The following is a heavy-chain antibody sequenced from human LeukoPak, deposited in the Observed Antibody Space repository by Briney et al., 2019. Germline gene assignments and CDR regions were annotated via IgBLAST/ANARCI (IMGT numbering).Heavy chain of an antibody. CDR3: ARDSYILRFLEWLD. Sequence: PGGSLRLSCVASGFTFSDFDMNWVRQAPGKGLEWISYISSSRSTFYYADSVKGRFTVSRDNARNSLCLQMNSLRAEDTAIYYCARDSYILRFLEWLDWGQGTLVTVSS. D-gene: IGHD3-3*01. CDR1: GFTFSDFD. CDR2: ISSSRSTF. V-gene: IGHV3-48*01. J-gene: IGHJ4*02.